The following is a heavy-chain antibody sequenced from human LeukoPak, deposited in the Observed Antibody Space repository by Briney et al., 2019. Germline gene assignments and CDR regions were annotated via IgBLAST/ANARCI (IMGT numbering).Heavy chain of an antibody. CDR3: ARDLMGFLESDY. D-gene: IGHD3-3*01. Sequence: ASVKVSCKASGYTFTSYYMHWVRQAPGQGLEWMGIINPSGGSTSYAQKFQGRVTMTRDMSTSTVYMELSSLRSEDMAVYYCARDLMGFLESDYWGQGTLVTVSS. CDR2: INPSGGST. J-gene: IGHJ4*02. V-gene: IGHV1-46*01. CDR1: GYTFTSYY.